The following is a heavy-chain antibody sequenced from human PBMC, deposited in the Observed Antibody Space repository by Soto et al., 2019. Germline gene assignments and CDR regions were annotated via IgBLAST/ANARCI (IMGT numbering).Heavy chain of an antibody. D-gene: IGHD3-10*02. CDR3: ARDHMFAFDS. V-gene: IGHV3-49*04. CDR2: IRSKTYGGTT. Sequence: HPGGSLRLSCTTSGFSFGDHAMSWVRQAPGKGLEWVGFIRSKTYGGTTEYAASVKGRFTISRDDSNRIAYLHMNSLITEDTAVYYCARDHMFAFDSWGQGTLVTVSS. CDR1: GFSFGDHA. J-gene: IGHJ4*02.